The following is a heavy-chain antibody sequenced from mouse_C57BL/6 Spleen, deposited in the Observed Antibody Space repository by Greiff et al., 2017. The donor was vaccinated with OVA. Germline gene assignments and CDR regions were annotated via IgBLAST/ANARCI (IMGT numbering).Heavy chain of an antibody. CDR3: ARSGTNAMDY. J-gene: IGHJ4*01. CDR1: GYSITSDS. CDR2: ISYSGST. V-gene: IGHV3-8*01. Sequence: EVKLLESGPGLAKPSQTLSLTCSATGYSITSDSWNWIRKFPGNKLEYMGYISYSGSTYYNPSLKSRISITRDTSKNQYYLQLNSVTTEDTATYYGARSGTNAMDYWGQGTSVTVSS. D-gene: IGHD4-1*01.